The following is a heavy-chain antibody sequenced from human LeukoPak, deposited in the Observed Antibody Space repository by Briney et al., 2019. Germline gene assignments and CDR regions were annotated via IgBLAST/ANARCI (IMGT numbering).Heavy chain of an antibody. D-gene: IGHD6-19*01. CDR3: ASGNPDSSGSSNPPEYYFDY. CDR2: ISSSSSYI. CDR1: GFTFSSYA. V-gene: IGHV3-21*01. Sequence: NTGGSLRLSCAASGFTFSSYAMSWVRQAPGKGLEWVSSISSSSSYIYYADSVKGRFTISRDNAKNSLYLQMNSLRAEDTAVYYCASGNPDSSGSSNPPEYYFDYWGQGTLVTVSS. J-gene: IGHJ4*02.